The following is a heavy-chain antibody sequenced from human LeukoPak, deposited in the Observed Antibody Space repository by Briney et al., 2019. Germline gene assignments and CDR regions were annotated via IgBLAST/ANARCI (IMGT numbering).Heavy chain of an antibody. Sequence: GGSLRLSCAASGLTFSSYWMGWVRQAPGKGLEWVANIKQDGSQKYYVDSVKGRFTISRDNAKNSLYLQMNSLSAEDTAVYYCAGAGLDYWGQGTLVTVSS. V-gene: IGHV3-7*03. CDR1: GLTFSSYW. J-gene: IGHJ4*02. CDR3: AGAGLDY. CDR2: IKQDGSQK.